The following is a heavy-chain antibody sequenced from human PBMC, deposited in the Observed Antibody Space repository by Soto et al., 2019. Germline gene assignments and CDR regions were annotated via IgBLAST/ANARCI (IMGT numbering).Heavy chain of an antibody. CDR3: AKTPGDYRLYWYFDL. D-gene: IGHD4-17*01. Sequence: QVQLVESGGGVVQPGRSLRLSCAASGFTFSSYGLHWVRQSPGKGLEWVAIISWDGTTQYYADSVKGRFTISRDNSNNTLYLQMNSLSAEDTAVYYCAKTPGDYRLYWYFDLWGRGTLVTVSS. V-gene: IGHV3-30*18. J-gene: IGHJ2*01. CDR1: GFTFSSYG. CDR2: ISWDGTTQ.